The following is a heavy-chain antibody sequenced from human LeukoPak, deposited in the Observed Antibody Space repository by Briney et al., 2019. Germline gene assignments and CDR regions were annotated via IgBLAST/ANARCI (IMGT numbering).Heavy chain of an antibody. CDR1: GYSFTKYW. J-gene: IGHJ4*02. Sequence: GESLKISCQASGYSFTKYWIGWVRQMPGKGLEWMGIIYPGDSATRYSPSFQGQVTISADKSIATAYLQWRSLKASDTAMYYCARHGSDSGTYYDLGADYWGQGTLVTVSS. D-gene: IGHD1-26*01. CDR3: ARHGSDSGTYYDLGADY. V-gene: IGHV5-51*01. CDR2: IYPGDSAT.